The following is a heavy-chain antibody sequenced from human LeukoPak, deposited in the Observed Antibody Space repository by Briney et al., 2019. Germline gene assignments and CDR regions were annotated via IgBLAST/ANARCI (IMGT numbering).Heavy chain of an antibody. Sequence: PSETLSLTCTVSGGSISSYYWSWIRQPPGKGLEWIGYIYYSGSTNYNPSLKSRVTISVDTSKNQFSLKLSSVTAADTAVYYCARDLYCSSTSCYKDGGAWFDPWGQGTLVTVSS. D-gene: IGHD2-2*02. CDR3: ARDLYCSSTSCYKDGGAWFDP. CDR1: GGSISSYY. CDR2: IYYSGST. V-gene: IGHV4-59*12. J-gene: IGHJ5*02.